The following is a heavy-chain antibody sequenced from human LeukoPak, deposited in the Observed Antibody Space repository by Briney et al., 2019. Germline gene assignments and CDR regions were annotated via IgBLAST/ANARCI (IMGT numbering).Heavy chain of an antibody. CDR3: ARVSTGYCSSTSCYPVYYYYYMDV. D-gene: IGHD2-2*01. CDR2: INPNSGGT. J-gene: IGHJ6*03. V-gene: IGHV1-2*02. CDR1: GYTFTGYY. Sequence: ASVKVSCKASGYTFTGYYMHWVRQAPGQGLEWMGWINPNSGGTNYAQKFQGRVTMTRDTSISTAYMELSRLRSDDTAVYYCARVSTGYCSSTSCYPVYYYYYMDVWDKGTTVTVSS.